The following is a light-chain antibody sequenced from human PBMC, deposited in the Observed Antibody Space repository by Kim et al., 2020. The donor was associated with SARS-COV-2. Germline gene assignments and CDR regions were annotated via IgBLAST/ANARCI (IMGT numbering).Light chain of an antibody. J-gene: IGLJ1*01. CDR1: STDIGHSNSGKY. Sequence: QSALTQPASVSGSPGQSIAISCSGTSTDIGHSNSGKYVSWYQQHPGKAPKLLIYAVTKRPSGVSDRFSGSKSGNTASLIISGLQPQDEADYYCSSYTTSTTYVFGTGTKVTVL. CDR2: AVT. V-gene: IGLV2-14*01. CDR3: SSYTTSTTYV.